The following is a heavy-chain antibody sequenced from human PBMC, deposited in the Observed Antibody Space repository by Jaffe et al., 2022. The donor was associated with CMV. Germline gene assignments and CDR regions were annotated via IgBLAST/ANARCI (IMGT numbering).Heavy chain of an antibody. V-gene: IGHV1-24*01. CDR2: FDPEDGET. D-gene: IGHD2-15*01. CDR3: ATGGCSGGSCYNKVDYGMDV. J-gene: IGHJ6*02. Sequence: QVQLVQSGAEVKKPGASVKVSCKVSGYTLTELSMHWVRQAPGKGLEWMGGFDPEDGETIYAQKFQGRVTMTEDTSTDTAYMELSSLRSEDTAVYYCATGGCSGGSCYNKVDYGMDVWGQGTTVTVSS. CDR1: GYTLTELS.